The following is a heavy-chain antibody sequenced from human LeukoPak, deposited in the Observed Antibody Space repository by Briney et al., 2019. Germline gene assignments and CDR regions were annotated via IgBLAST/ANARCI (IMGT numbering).Heavy chain of an antibody. V-gene: IGHV1-2*02. D-gene: IGHD3-22*01. CDR1: GYTFTGYY. Sequence: ASVTVSCKASGYTFTGYYMHWVRQAPGQGLEWMGWINPNSGGTNYAQKFQGRVTMTRDTSISTAYMELSRLRSDDTAVYYCARDRSDDSSGYRYYYYYYGMDVWGQGTTVTVSS. J-gene: IGHJ6*02. CDR2: INPNSGGT. CDR3: ARDRSDDSSGYRYYYYYYGMDV.